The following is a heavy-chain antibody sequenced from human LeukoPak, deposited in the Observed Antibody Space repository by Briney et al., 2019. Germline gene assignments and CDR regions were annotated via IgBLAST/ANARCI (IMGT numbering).Heavy chain of an antibody. J-gene: IGHJ4*02. CDR3: TTHRITIFGVVIIREDYFDY. CDR2: IKSKTDGGTT. V-gene: IGHV3-15*01. CDR1: GFTFSNAW. D-gene: IGHD3-3*01. Sequence: PGGSLRLSCAASGFTFSNAWMSWVRQAPGKGLEWVGRIKSKTDGGTTDYAAPVKGRFTISRDDSKNTLYLQMNSLKTEDTAVYYCTTHRITIFGVVIIREDYFDYWGQGTLVTVSS.